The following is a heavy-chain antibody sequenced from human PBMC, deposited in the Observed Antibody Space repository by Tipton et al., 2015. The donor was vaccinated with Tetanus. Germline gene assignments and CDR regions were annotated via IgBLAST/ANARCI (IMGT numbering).Heavy chain of an antibody. CDR3: AKDRQLELDSFDS. CDR1: GFSFSNYA. V-gene: IGHV3-23*01. Sequence: SLRLSCAASGFSFSNYAMNWVRQSPLRGLEWVSGISGSGDETHYADSVKGRFSISRDNSMNSIYLQMNRLSTDDTALYFCAKDRQLELDSFDSWGRGTPVTVSS. CDR2: ISGSGDET. D-gene: IGHD1-1*01. J-gene: IGHJ4*02.